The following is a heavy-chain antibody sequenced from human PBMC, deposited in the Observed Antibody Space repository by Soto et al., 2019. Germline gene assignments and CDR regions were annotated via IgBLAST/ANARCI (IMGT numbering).Heavy chain of an antibody. CDR3: AKLASGSYYTLVD. CDR2: ISNSGGTT. V-gene: IGHV3-23*01. D-gene: IGHD3-10*01. Sequence: RSSLRLSCAASAFTFSSYAMSWVRQAPGKGLEWVSFISNSGGTTYYADSVRGRFTISRDNSKNTLSLQMNSLRVEDTAVYYCAKLASGSYYTLVDWRQGTLVIVSS. J-gene: IGHJ4*02. CDR1: AFTFSSYA.